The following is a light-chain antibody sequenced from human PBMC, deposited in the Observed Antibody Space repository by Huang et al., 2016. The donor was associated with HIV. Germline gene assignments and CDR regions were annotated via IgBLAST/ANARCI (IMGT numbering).Light chain of an antibody. CDR2: GAS. CDR1: QSVSSN. J-gene: IGKJ1*01. CDR3: QQYNNWPWT. Sequence: EIVMTQSPGTLSVSPGERATLSCRASQSVSSNLAWYQQKPGQAPRVLIYGASTRATGIPARFSGSESGTEFTLTISSLQSEDFAVYHCQQYNNWPWTFGQGTKVEIK. V-gene: IGKV3-15*01.